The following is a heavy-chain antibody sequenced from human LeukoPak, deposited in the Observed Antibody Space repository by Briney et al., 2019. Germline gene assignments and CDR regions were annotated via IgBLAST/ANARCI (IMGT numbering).Heavy chain of an antibody. Sequence: ASVKVSCKASGYTFTSYGISWVRQSPGQGLEWMGWISAYNGNTNYAQKLQGRVTMTTDTSTSTAYMELRSLRSDDTAVYYCARGLYCSSTSCYDFDYWGQGTLVTVSS. D-gene: IGHD2-2*01. CDR1: GYTFTSYG. J-gene: IGHJ4*02. CDR2: ISAYNGNT. CDR3: ARGLYCSSTSCYDFDY. V-gene: IGHV1-18*01.